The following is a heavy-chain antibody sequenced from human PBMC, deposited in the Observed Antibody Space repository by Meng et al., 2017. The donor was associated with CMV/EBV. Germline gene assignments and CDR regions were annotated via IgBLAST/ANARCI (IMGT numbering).Heavy chain of an antibody. CDR3: ASEVGGTYFFDY. D-gene: IGHD1-26*01. Sequence: SCKASGYTITNYFMHWVRLAPGQGLEWMGTISPSGGRTTYAQKFQGRVVITRDTSTSTVYMELSSLRSEDTAVYYCASEVGGTYFFDYWGQGTLVTVSS. CDR1: GYTITNYF. CDR2: ISPSGGRT. V-gene: IGHV1-46*01. J-gene: IGHJ4*02.